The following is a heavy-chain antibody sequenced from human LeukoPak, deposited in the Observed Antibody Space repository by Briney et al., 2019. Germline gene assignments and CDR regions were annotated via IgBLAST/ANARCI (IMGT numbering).Heavy chain of an antibody. Sequence: SETLSLTCAVYGGSFSGYYWSWIRQPPGKGLEWIGEINHSGSTNYNPSLKSRVTMSVDTSKNQFSLKLSSVTAADTAVYYCARDRLVAATTLKYYYGSGSSMAYYYMDVWGKGTTVTISS. CDR2: INHSGST. V-gene: IGHV4-34*01. CDR1: GGSFSGYY. J-gene: IGHJ6*03. CDR3: ARDRLVAATTLKYYYGSGSSMAYYYMDV. D-gene: IGHD3-10*01.